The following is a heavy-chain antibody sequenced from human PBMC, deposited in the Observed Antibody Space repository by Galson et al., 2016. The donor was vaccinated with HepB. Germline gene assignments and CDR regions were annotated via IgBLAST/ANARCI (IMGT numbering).Heavy chain of an antibody. J-gene: IGHJ5*02. V-gene: IGHV5-10-1*01. CDR3: ARRSDLYSGRYRYWFDP. CDR2: IDPSDSST. D-gene: IGHD1-26*01. Sequence: QSGAEVTKPGESLRISCKGSGSNFPSFWISWVRQIPGKGLEWMGRIDPSDSSTKYNPSFEGHVTMSADRSISTAYLHWSSLQASDTAMYYCARRSDLYSGRYRYWFDPWGQGTLVTGSS. CDR1: GSNFPSFW.